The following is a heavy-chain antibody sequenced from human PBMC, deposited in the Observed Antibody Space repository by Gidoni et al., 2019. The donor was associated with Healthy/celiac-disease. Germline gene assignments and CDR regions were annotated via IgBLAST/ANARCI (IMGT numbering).Heavy chain of an antibody. V-gene: IGHV4-39*01. CDR2: IYYSGST. Sequence: QLQLQESGPGLVKPSETLSLTCTVSGGSISSSSYYWGWIRQPPGKGLEWIGSIYYSGSTYYNPSLKSRVTISVDTSKNQFSLKLSSVTAADTAVYYCARLRIAVAVPFDYWGQGTLVTVSS. D-gene: IGHD6-19*01. J-gene: IGHJ4*02. CDR3: ARLRIAVAVPFDY. CDR1: GGSISSSSYY.